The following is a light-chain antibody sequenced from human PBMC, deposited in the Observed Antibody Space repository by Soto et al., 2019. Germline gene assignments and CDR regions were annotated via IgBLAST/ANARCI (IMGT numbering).Light chain of an antibody. CDR1: SGHSNYA. J-gene: IGLJ2*01. CDR3: QTWGTGIVI. Sequence: QLVLTQSPSASASLGAAVKLTCTLSSGHSNYAIAWHQQQPEEGPRYLMKLNRDGSHSKGDGIPTRFSGSSSGAERYLAISSLKSEDEADYYCQTWGTGIVIFGGGTKLTV. V-gene: IGLV4-69*01. CDR2: LNRDGSH.